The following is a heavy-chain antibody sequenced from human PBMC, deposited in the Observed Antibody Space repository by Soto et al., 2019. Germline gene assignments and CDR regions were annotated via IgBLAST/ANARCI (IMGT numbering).Heavy chain of an antibody. CDR3: ARHTPAISISDH. J-gene: IGHJ4*02. CDR1: GGSISSSSYY. Sequence: QLQLQESGPGLVKPSETLSLTCTVSGGSISSSSYYWGWIRQPPGKGLEWIGSIYYSGRTYYNPALKSRVTMSLDTSKNLFSLKLSSVTAADTAVYYCARHTPAISISDHWGQGTLVTVSS. V-gene: IGHV4-39*01. CDR2: IYYSGRT. D-gene: IGHD2-15*01.